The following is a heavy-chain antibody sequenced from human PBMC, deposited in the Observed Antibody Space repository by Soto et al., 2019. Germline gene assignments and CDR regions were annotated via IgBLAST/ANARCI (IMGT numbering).Heavy chain of an antibody. CDR1: GFTFSTYW. J-gene: IGHJ4*02. CDR2: INGDGTTT. Sequence: EVRLVESGGGLVQPGGSLRLSCAASGFTFSTYWMHWVRQAPGKGLVWVSRINGDGTTTQYADSVKGRFTISRDNAKNTLYLLMNTLRGDDTAMYYCASIRMVGGPSDYWGQGTLVTGSS. CDR3: ASIRMVGGPSDY. V-gene: IGHV3-74*02. D-gene: IGHD3-10*01.